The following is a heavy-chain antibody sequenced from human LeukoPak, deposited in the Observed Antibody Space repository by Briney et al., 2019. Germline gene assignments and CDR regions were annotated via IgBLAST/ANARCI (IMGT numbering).Heavy chain of an antibody. J-gene: IGHJ6*02. CDR2: IIPILGIA. Sequence: GASVKVSCKASGGTFSSYAISWVRQAPGQGLEWMGRIIPILGIANYAQKFQGRVTITADKSTSTAYMELSSLRSEDTAVYYCARNLNRGYSGYDRPAFYYYGMDVWGQGTTVTVSS. CDR3: ARNLNRGYSGYDRPAFYYYGMDV. V-gene: IGHV1-69*04. D-gene: IGHD5-12*01. CDR1: GGTFSSYA.